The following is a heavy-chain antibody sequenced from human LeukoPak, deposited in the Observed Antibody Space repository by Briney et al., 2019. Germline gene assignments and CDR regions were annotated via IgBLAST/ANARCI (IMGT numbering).Heavy chain of an antibody. Sequence: SVTVSCKASGGTFSGYAISWVRQAPGQGLEWMGGIIPIFGTANYAQKFQGRVTITADESTSTAYMELSSLRSEDTAVYYCARRYYDFWSGYYYYGMDVWGQGTTVTVSS. D-gene: IGHD3-3*01. CDR1: GGTFSGYA. V-gene: IGHV1-69*13. CDR2: IIPIFGTA. J-gene: IGHJ6*02. CDR3: ARRYYDFWSGYYYYGMDV.